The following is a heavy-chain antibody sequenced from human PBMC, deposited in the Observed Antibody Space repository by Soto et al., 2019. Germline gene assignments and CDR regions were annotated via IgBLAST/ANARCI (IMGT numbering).Heavy chain of an antibody. CDR2: IGTAGDT. CDR1: GFTFSSYD. CDR3: ARGGGYVNYYFHGMDV. Sequence: EVQLVESGGGLVQPGGSLRLSCAASGFTFSSYDMHWVRQATGKGLEWVPAIGTAGDTYYPGSVKGRFTISRENAKNPLYLKMNSLRAEGTAVYYCARGGGYVNYYFHGMDVWGQGATVTVSS. V-gene: IGHV3-13*01. J-gene: IGHJ6*02. D-gene: IGHD5-12*01.